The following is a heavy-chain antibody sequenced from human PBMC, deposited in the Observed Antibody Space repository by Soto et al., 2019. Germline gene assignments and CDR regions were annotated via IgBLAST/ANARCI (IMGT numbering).Heavy chain of an antibody. J-gene: IGHJ5*02. D-gene: IGHD6-13*01. V-gene: IGHV1-69*01. CDR2: IIPIFGTA. CDR3: ARGLVAAADKSPYNWFDP. Sequence: QVQLVQSGAEVKKPGSSVKVSCKASGGTFSSYAISWVRQAPGQGLEWMGGIIPIFGTANYAQKFQGRVTITADESTSTAYMELRSLRSEDTAVYYCARGLVAAADKSPYNWFDPWGQGTLVTVSS. CDR1: GGTFSSYA.